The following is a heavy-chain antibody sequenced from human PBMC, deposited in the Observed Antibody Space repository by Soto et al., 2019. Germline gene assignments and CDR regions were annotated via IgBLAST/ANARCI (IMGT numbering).Heavy chain of an antibody. CDR1: GYTFISYG. Sequence: ASVKVSCKASGYTFISYGISWVRQAPGQGLEWMGWISVYNGNTKYAQKLQGRVTMTTDTSTSTAYMELRSLRSDDTAVYYCARDGTDNSGHYYYYYGMDVWGQGTTVTVSS. D-gene: IGHD3-22*01. CDR2: ISVYNGNT. V-gene: IGHV1-18*01. CDR3: ARDGTDNSGHYYYYYGMDV. J-gene: IGHJ6*02.